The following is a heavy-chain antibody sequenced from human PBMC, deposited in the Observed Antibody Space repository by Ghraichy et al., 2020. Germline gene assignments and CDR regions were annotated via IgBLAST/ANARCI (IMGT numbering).Heavy chain of an antibody. V-gene: IGHV3-11*01. D-gene: IGHD3-22*01. J-gene: IGHJ4*02. Sequence: GGSLRLSCAASGFTFSDYYMSWIRQAPGKGLEWVSYISSSGSTIYYADSVKGRFTISRDHAKHSLYLQMNSLRAEDTAVYYCAREGGFRNYDDSSGYFPNVDFWGQGTLVPGSP. CDR3: AREGGFRNYDDSSGYFPNVDF. CDR2: ISSSGSTI. CDR1: GFTFSDYY.